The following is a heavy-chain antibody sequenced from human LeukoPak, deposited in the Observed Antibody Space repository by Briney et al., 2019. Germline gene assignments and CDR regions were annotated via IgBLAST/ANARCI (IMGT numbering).Heavy chain of an antibody. Sequence: SSETLSLTCAVYGGSFSGHYWSWIRQPPGKGLEWIGEINHSGSTNYNPSLKSRVTISVDTSKNQFSLKLSSVTAADTAVYYCARGWYYYDSSGYFDILWKYNWFDPWGQGTLVTVSS. CDR3: ARGWYYYDSSGYFDILWKYNWFDP. CDR2: INHSGST. V-gene: IGHV4-34*01. CDR1: GGSFSGHY. J-gene: IGHJ5*02. D-gene: IGHD3-22*01.